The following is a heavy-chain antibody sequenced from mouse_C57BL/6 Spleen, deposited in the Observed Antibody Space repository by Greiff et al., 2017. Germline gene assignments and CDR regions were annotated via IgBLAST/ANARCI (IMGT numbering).Heavy chain of an antibody. CDR3: ARSDYALDY. V-gene: IGHV1-72*01. CDR2: IDPNSGGT. Sequence: VQLQQSGAELVKPGASVKLSCKASGYTFTSYWMHWVKQSPGRGLEWIGSIDPNSGGTKYNEKFKSKATLTVDKPSSTAYMQLSSVTSEDSAVYYCARSDYALDYWGQGTTLTVSA. J-gene: IGHJ2*01. CDR1: GYTFTSYW. D-gene: IGHD1-1*02.